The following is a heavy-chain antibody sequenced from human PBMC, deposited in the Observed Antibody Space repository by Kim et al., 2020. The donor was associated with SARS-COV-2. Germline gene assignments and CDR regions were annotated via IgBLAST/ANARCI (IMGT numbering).Heavy chain of an antibody. CDR3: ATLTGYYYDSSGYYPLDY. D-gene: IGHD3-22*01. J-gene: IGHJ4*02. Sequence: ASVKVSCKVSGYTLTELSMHWVRQAPGKGLEWMGGFDPEGGETIYAQKFQGRVTMTEDTSTDTAYMELSSLRSEDTAVYYCATLTGYYYDSSGYYPLDYWGQGTLVTVSS. CDR2: FDPEGGET. V-gene: IGHV1-24*01. CDR1: GYTLTELS.